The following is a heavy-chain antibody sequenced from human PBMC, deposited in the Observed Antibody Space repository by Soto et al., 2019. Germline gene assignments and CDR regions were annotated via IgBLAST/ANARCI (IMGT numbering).Heavy chain of an antibody. CDR1: GFTFSSYA. J-gene: IGHJ4*02. V-gene: IGHV3-23*01. Sequence: AGGSLRLSCAASGFTFSSYAMSWVRQAPGKGLEWVSAISGSGGSTYYADSVKGRFTISRDNSKNTLYLQMNSLRAEDTAVYYCAKDQSMVYAIRYFDYWGQGTLVTVSS. D-gene: IGHD2-8*01. CDR2: ISGSGGST. CDR3: AKDQSMVYAIRYFDY.